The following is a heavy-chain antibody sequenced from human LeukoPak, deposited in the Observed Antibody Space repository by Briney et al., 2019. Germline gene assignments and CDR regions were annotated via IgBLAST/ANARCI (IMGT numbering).Heavy chain of an antibody. J-gene: IGHJ4*02. CDR3: TTGSLY. D-gene: IGHD6-25*01. V-gene: IGHV3-15*01. Sequence: PGGSLRLSCAASGFTFSSYGMSWVRQAPGKGLEWVGRISSKTDGGTSDYVAPVKGRFTISRDDSKNTLYLQMNSLKIEDTGLYYCTTGSLYWGQGTLVTVSS. CDR2: ISSKTDGGTS. CDR1: GFTFSSYG.